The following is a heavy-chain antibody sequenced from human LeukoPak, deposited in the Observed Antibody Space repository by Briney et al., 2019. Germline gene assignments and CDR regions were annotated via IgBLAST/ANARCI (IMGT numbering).Heavy chain of an antibody. CDR2: IRSKGYGRTT. CDR3: IKSRGGSYSGIDY. V-gene: IGHV3-49*04. Sequence: PGGSLRLSCTASGFTFGDYAMSWVRHAPGKGLERVCFIRSKGYGRTTEYPASVKGRFTISRDDSKSIASLQMNSLKTEDTAVYYCIKSRGGSYSGIDYWGQGTLVTVSS. CDR1: GFTFGDYA. J-gene: IGHJ4*02. D-gene: IGHD1-26*01.